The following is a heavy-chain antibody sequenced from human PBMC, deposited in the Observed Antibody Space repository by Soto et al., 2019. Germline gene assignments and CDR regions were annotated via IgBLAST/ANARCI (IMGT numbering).Heavy chain of an antibody. CDR1: GFTFSNFA. D-gene: IGHD6-19*01. CDR3: VRDAVPYDRQWDWFDP. J-gene: IGHJ5*02. V-gene: IGHV3-23*01. CDR2: IGGGGDDT. Sequence: QLLESGGGLVQPGGSLRLSCTASGFTFSNFAMSWVRQAPGQGLESVSAIGGGGDDTYYAASVKGRFTISRDNSNNTLYRQMDSLRAEDTAVYYCVRDAVPYDRQWDWFDPWGHGSLVTVS.